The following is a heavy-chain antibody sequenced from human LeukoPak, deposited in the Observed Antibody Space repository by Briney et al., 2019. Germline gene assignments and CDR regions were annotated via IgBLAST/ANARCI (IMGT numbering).Heavy chain of an antibody. CDR1: GFTFSSHE. CDR2: ISESGTTT. J-gene: IGHJ6*02. CDR3: AKDLPWSTLSYYGMDV. V-gene: IGHV3-48*03. D-gene: IGHD3-3*01. Sequence: GGSLRLSCAASGFTFSSHEMIWVRQAPGKGLEWVAFISESGTTTRYADSVKGRVTISRDNAENTLYLQMNSLRAEDTAVYYCAKDLPWSTLSYYGMDVWGQGTTVTVSS.